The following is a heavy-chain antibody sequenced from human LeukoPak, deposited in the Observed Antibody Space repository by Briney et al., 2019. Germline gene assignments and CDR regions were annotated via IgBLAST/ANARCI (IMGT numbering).Heavy chain of an antibody. J-gene: IGHJ4*02. V-gene: IGHV3-7*01. CDR1: GFTFRTYW. Sequence: GGSLRLSCEGSGFTFRTYWMSWVRQAPGKGLEWVANIKQDESEKYYVDSVKGRFTISRDNAKSSLYLQMNSLRAEDTAVYYCANLLRWEPYWGQGTLVTVSS. CDR2: IKQDESEK. D-gene: IGHD4-23*01. CDR3: ANLLRWEPY.